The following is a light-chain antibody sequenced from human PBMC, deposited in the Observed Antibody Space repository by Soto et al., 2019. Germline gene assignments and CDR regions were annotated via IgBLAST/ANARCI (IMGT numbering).Light chain of an antibody. CDR3: SSYTSSDTLV. CDR2: EVK. CDR1: SSDVGGYNS. Sequence: QSVLTQSASVSGSPGQSITISCTGTSSDVGGYNSVSWFQQHPGNAPKLIIYEVKNRPSGVSNRFSGSKSGNTASLTISGLQAEDEADYYCSSYTSSDTLVFGTGTKVTVL. V-gene: IGLV2-14*03. J-gene: IGLJ1*01.